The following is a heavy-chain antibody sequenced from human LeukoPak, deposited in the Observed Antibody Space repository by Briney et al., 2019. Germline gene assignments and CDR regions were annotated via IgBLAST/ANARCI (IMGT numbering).Heavy chain of an antibody. J-gene: IGHJ6*02. D-gene: IGHD6-13*01. CDR1: GFTFSSYA. CDR2: ISSNGGST. V-gene: IGHV3-64D*09. Sequence: TGGSLRLSCSASGFTFSSYAMHWVRQAPGKGLEYVSAISSNGGSTYYADSVKGRFTISRDNSKNTLYLQMSSLRAEDTAVYYCVKAGASSSWEVYYYYYGMDVGGQGTTVTVSS. CDR3: VKAGASSSWEVYYYYYGMDV.